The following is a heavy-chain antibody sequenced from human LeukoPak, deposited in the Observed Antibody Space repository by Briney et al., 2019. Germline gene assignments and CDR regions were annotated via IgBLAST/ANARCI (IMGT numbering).Heavy chain of an antibody. CDR3: ARGAFRLVRGVTTDY. Sequence: PVRSLRLSCAPSGFTFSSYAIHWVRQAPGKGLEWVAFISYDGSNKYYADSVKGRFTISRDSSKNTLYLQMNSLRAEDTALYYCARGAFRLVRGVTTDYWGQGTLVTVSS. J-gene: IGHJ4*02. CDR1: GFTFSSYA. V-gene: IGHV3-30-3*01. D-gene: IGHD3-10*01. CDR2: ISYDGSNK.